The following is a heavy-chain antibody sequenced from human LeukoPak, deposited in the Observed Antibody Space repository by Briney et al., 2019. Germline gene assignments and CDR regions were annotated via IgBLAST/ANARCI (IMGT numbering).Heavy chain of an antibody. Sequence: GGSLRLSCAASGFTLSNYWMHWVRQAPGKGLEWGSRINERATIISYADSVKGRFTISRDNPKTSLYLKMNSLRAEDTTLYYCAKDITSSGWTNYFDYWGQGTLVTVSS. CDR1: GFTLSNYW. J-gene: IGHJ4*02. V-gene: IGHV3-74*01. CDR2: INERATII. D-gene: IGHD6-19*01. CDR3: AKDITSSGWTNYFDY.